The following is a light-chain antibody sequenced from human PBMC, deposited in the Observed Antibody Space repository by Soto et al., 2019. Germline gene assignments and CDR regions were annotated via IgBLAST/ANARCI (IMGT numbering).Light chain of an antibody. CDR1: QSVSSN. V-gene: IGKV3-15*01. CDR3: QQYANSPLT. Sequence: EIVMTQSPATLSVSPGERAILSCRASQSVSSNLAWYQQKPGQAPRLLIYGASTRATGIPARFSGSGSGTEFTLTISSLQSEDFAVYYCQQYANSPLTFGGGTKVEIK. J-gene: IGKJ4*01. CDR2: GAS.